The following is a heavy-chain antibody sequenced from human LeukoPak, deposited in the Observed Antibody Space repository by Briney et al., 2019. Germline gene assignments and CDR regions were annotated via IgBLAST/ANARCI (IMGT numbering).Heavy chain of an antibody. Sequence: SETLSLTCTVSGGSISSGDYYWSWIRQPPGKGLEWIGYIYYSGSTYYNPSLKSRVTISVDTSKHQFSLKLSSVTAADTAVYYCASPIIYYGSGSYSDYWGQGTLVTVSS. V-gene: IGHV4-30-4*01. CDR3: ASPIIYYGSGSYSDY. D-gene: IGHD3-10*01. CDR2: IYYSGST. J-gene: IGHJ4*02. CDR1: GGSISSGDYY.